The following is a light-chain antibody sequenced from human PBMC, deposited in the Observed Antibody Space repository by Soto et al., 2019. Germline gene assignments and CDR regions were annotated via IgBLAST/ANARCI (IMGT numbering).Light chain of an antibody. J-gene: IGKJ4*01. CDR3: QQRTTWPT. V-gene: IGKV3-11*01. Sequence: EIELTQSPGTLSLSPGDRATLSCRASQSVTSSLAWFQQKPGQAPRLLIYDVSRRATAIPARFSGSGSGTDFTLTISSLEPEDFAVYYCQQRTTWPTFGGGTKVEIK. CDR1: QSVTSS. CDR2: DVS.